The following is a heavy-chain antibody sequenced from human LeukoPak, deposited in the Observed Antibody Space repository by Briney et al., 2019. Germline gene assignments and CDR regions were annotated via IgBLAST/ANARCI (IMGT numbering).Heavy chain of an antibody. V-gene: IGHV5-10-1*01. CDR2: VDPSDTYT. CDR3: ARQDYLPDY. CDR1: GYSCTSYW. Sequence: GESLKISCKGSGYSCTSYWISWVRQMPGKGLEWMGRVDPSDTYTNYSPSFQGHVTISADKSISTAYLQWSSLKASDTAMYYCARQDYLPDYWGQGTLVTVSS. J-gene: IGHJ4*02. D-gene: IGHD2-15*01.